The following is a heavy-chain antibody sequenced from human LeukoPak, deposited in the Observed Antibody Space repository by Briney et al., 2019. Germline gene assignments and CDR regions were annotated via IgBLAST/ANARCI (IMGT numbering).Heavy chain of an antibody. CDR2: INPKTGGT. CDR3: ARGIVVVITGHHDY. V-gene: IGHV1-2*02. Sequence: ASVKASCKASGYTFTGYYLHWVRQAPGQGFEWMGWINPKTGGTNYAQKFQGRVTMTRDTSINTAYMELTSLRSDDTAVYYCARGIVVVITGHHDYWGQGTLVTVSS. CDR1: GYTFTGYY. D-gene: IGHD2-15*01. J-gene: IGHJ4*02.